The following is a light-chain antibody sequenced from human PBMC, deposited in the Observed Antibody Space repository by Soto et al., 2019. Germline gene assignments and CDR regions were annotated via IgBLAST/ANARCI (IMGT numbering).Light chain of an antibody. Sequence: IQLTQSPSSLSASVGDRVTITCRASQGISSYLAWYQQKPGKAPKLLIYAASTLQSGVPSRFSGSGSGTEFTLTISSLQPGDFATYYCQQYNSYSFGQGTKVDIK. J-gene: IGKJ1*01. V-gene: IGKV1-9*01. CDR2: AAS. CDR1: QGISSY. CDR3: QQYNSYS.